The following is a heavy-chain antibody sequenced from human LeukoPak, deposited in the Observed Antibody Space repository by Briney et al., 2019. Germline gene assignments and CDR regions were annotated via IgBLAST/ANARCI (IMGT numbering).Heavy chain of an antibody. V-gene: IGHV3-48*01. J-gene: IGHJ4*02. D-gene: IGHD3-22*01. CDR2: ISSSSSTI. Sequence: PRGSLRLSCAASGFTFSSHSMNWGRQAPGKGLEWVSYISSSSSTIYYADSVKGRFTISRDNAKNSLYLQMNSLRAEDTAVYYCARGAYYYEDWGQGTLVTVSS. CDR3: ARGAYYYED. CDR1: GFTFSSHS.